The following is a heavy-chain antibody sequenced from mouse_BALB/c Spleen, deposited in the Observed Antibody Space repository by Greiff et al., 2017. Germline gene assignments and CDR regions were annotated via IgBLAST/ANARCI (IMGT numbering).Heavy chain of an antibody. CDR1: GFNIKDYY. D-gene: IGHD1-1*01. J-gene: IGHJ4*01. Sequence: EVQLQQSGAELVRSGASVKLSCTASGFNIKDYYMHWVKQRPEQGLEWIGWIDPENGDTEYAPKFQGKATMTADTSSNTAYLQLSSLTSEDTAVYYCNAGGSSWGYYAMDYWGQGTSVTVSS. CDR2: IDPENGDT. V-gene: IGHV14-4*02. CDR3: NAGGSSWGYYAMDY.